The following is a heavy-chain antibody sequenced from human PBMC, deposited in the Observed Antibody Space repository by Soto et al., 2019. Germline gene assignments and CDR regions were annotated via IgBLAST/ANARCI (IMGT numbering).Heavy chain of an antibody. CDR1: GFTFGNYY. CDR2: ISSTGRTI. V-gene: IGHV3-11*01. D-gene: IGHD6-19*01. CDR3: ARSYRSGWEFDY. J-gene: IGHJ4*02. Sequence: GGSLRLSCEASGFTFGNYYMSGIRKAPGKGLEWVSYISSTGRTIYYADSVKGRFTVSRDNAQNSLSLKLNSLRVEDTAVYYCARSYRSGWEFDYWGQGTQVTVSS.